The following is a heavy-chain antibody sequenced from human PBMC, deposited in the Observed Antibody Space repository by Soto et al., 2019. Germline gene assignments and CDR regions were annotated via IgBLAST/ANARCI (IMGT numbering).Heavy chain of an antibody. V-gene: IGHV4-59*01. D-gene: IGHD3-10*01. CDR3: ARRKYGSGSYQSGNWFDP. CDR1: GGSISSYY. CDR2: IYYSGIT. Sequence: SETLSLTCTVSGGSISSYYWSWIRQPPGKGLEWIGYIYYSGITNYNPSLKSRVTISVDTSKNQFSLKLSSVTAADTAVYYCARRKYGSGSYQSGNWFDPWGQGTLVTVSS. J-gene: IGHJ5*02.